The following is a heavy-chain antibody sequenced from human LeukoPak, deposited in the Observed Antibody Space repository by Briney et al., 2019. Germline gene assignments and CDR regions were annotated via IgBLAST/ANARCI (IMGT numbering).Heavy chain of an antibody. CDR3: ARRPAGTSFDI. J-gene: IGHJ3*02. CDR2: IYYSGIT. D-gene: IGHD1-7*01. V-gene: IGHV4-59*08. Sequence: SETLSLTCTVSGASISSYYWSWFRKPPGKELEWIGYIYYSGITNYNPSLKSRVTISIDTSKNQFSLKLKSVTAADTAVYYCARRPAGTSFDIWGQGTMVTVSS. CDR1: GASISSYY.